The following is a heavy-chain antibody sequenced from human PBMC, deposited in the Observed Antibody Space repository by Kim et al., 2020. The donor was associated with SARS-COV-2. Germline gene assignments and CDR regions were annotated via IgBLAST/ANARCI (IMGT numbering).Heavy chain of an antibody. J-gene: IGHJ4*02. CDR1: GGSISGYD. V-gene: IGHV4-59*03. CDR2: YNQNGGA. Sequence: SETLSLKCTFSGGSISGYDCTRGRQHAGKGREWIGDYNQNGGAYYKPSLSSRFTISRETSRHQFSLRLSSVTAADTSVYYCFRGGSWYRETDWGQGTLGTVS. CDR3: FRGGSWYRETD. D-gene: IGHD6-13*01.